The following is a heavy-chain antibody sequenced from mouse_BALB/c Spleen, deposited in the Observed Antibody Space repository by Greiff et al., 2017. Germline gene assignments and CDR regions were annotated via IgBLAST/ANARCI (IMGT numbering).Heavy chain of an antibody. CDR3: AMITTDAMDY. J-gene: IGHJ4*01. CDR2: IDPENGNT. Sequence: VQLQQSGAELVRPGALVKLSCKASGFNIKDYYMHWVKQRPEQGLEWLGWIDPENGNTIYDPKFQGKASITADTSSNTAYLQLSSLTSEDTAVYYCAMITTDAMDYWGQGTSVTVPS. CDR1: GFNIKDYY. D-gene: IGHD2-4*01. V-gene: IGHV14-1*02.